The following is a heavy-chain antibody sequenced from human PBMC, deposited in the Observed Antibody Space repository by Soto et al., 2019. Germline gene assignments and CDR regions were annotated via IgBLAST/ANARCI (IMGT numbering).Heavy chain of an antibody. CDR2: IYYSGST. CDR1: CGSISSGDYY. CDR3: ARGRVAMGGNWFAP. V-gene: IGHV4-30-4*01. J-gene: IGHJ5*02. D-gene: IGHD5-12*01. Sequence: QVQLQESGPGLVKPSQTLSLTCTVSCGSISSGDYYWSLIRQPPGKGLEWIGYIYYSGSTYYNPSLKSRVTISVDTSKNQFSLKLSSVTAADTAVYYCARGRVAMGGNWFAPWVQGTLVTVSS.